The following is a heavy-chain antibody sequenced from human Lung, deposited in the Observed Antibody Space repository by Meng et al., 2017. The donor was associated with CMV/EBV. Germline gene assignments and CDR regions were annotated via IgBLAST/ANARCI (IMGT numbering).Heavy chain of an antibody. D-gene: IGHD3/OR15-3a*01. V-gene: IGHV1-2*02. CDR2: INPNSGGT. Sequence: ASXXVSXXXXGYTFNGYNMHWVRQAPGQGLEWMGWINPNSGGTNYAQRFQGRVTLTIDTSISTAYMELSRLKSDDTAVYFCARLFHTILGTGYYYGMDFWGQGXTVTVSS. J-gene: IGHJ6*02. CDR1: GYTFNGYN. CDR3: ARLFHTILGTGYYYGMDF.